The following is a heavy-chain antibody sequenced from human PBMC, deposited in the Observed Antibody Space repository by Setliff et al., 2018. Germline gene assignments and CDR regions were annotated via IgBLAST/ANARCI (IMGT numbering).Heavy chain of an antibody. CDR3: VRARTTNYDFWSGLNAFDI. Sequence: GGSLRLSCAASGFTLSSYWMHWVRQAPGKGLVWVSRINSDNTGYVDSVKGRFTISRDNAKNSLSLQMNSLRAEDTAVYYCVRARTTNYDFWSGLNAFDIWGQGTMVT. CDR2: INSDNT. J-gene: IGHJ3*02. CDR1: GFTLSSYW. V-gene: IGHV3-74*01. D-gene: IGHD3-3*01.